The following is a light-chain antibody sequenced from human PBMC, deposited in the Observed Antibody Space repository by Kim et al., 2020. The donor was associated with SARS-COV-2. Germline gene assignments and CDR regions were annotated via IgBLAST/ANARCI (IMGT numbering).Light chain of an antibody. J-gene: IGKJ1*01. CDR3: QQYYSTPWT. CDR1: QRVLYSSNNKNY. Sequence: ATINCKSSQRVLYSSNNKNYLAWSQQKPGQPPKLLIYWASTRESGVPDRFSGSGSGTDFTLTISSLQAEDVAVYYCQQYYSTPWTFGQGTKVDIK. CDR2: WAS. V-gene: IGKV4-1*01.